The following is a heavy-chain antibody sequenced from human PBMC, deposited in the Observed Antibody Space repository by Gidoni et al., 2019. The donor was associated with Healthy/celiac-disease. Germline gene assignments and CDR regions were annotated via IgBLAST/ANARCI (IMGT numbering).Heavy chain of an antibody. J-gene: IGHJ4*02. Sequence: QVQLQQWGAGLLKPSETLSLTCAVYGGSFSGYYWSWIRQPTGKGLEWIGEINHSGSTNYNPSHKSRVTISVDTSKNQFSLKLSSVTAADTAVYYCAREEVTKLDYWGQGTLVTVSS. CDR2: INHSGST. D-gene: IGHD4-17*01. CDR3: AREEVTKLDY. CDR1: GGSFSGYY. V-gene: IGHV4-34*01.